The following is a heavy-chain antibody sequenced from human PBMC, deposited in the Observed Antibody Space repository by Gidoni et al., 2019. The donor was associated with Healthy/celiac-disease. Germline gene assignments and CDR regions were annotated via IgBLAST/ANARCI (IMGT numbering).Heavy chain of an antibody. CDR1: GGSFRGYY. Sequence: QVQLQQRCAGLLKPSETLSLTCAVYGGSFRGYYWCWIRQPPGKGLEWIGEINHSGITNYNPSLKSRVTISVDTAKNQFALKLSSVTAADTSVYYGARVTRGYCSGGSCYSFGYWGQGTLVTVSS. D-gene: IGHD2-15*01. V-gene: IGHV4-34*01. CDR2: INHSGIT. J-gene: IGHJ4*02. CDR3: ARVTRGYCSGGSCYSFGY.